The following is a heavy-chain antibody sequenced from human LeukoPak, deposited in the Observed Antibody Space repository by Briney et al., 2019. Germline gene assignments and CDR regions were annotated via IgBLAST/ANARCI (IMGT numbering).Heavy chain of an antibody. D-gene: IGHD6-6*01. Sequence: GGSLRLSCAASGFIFSSYGMHWVRQAPGKGLEWVAFIRYDGSKKYYADSVKGRFTISRDNSKNTLYLQMNSLRAEDTAVYYCARGRQRELVFPSYYYYYYMDVWGKGTTVTVSS. V-gene: IGHV3-30*02. CDR3: ARGRQRELVFPSYYYYYYMDV. CDR1: GFIFSSYG. CDR2: IRYDGSKK. J-gene: IGHJ6*03.